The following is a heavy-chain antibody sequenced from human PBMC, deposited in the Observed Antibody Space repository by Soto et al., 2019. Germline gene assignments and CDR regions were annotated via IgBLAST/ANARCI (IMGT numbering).Heavy chain of an antibody. V-gene: IGHV3-30*03. CDR2: IQYDGSNK. Sequence: QVQLVESGGGVVQPGRSLRLSCAASGFSFSNYGMHWVRQAPGKGLEWVTIIQYDGSNKYYADSVKGRFTISRDNSKNTLYLQMNSLRVDDTAVYYCARGYGGNSGGFDYWGQGTLVIVSS. CDR1: GFSFSNYG. J-gene: IGHJ4*02. CDR3: ARGYGGNSGGFDY. D-gene: IGHD4-17*01.